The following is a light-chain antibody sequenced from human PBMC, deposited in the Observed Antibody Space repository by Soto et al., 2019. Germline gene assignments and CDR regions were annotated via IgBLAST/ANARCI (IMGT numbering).Light chain of an antibody. Sequence: EIVLTQSPGTLSLSPGERATLSCRASQSVSSSYLAWYQQKPGQAPRLLIYGASSRATSIPDRFSGSGSGTYFTLNISTLEAEDFGVYYSLQYGSSPYTFGWATKLE. J-gene: IGKJ2*01. CDR1: QSVSSSY. CDR3: LQYGSSPYT. CDR2: GAS. V-gene: IGKV3-20*01.